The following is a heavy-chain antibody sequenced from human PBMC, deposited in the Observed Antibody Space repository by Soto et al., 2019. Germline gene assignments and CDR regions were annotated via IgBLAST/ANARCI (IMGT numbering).Heavy chain of an antibody. Sequence: SETLSLTCTVSGGSISNRDYYWSWIRQPPGRGLEWIGYIFYSGSTYCNPSLKSRVTISVDTSKNQFSLKLSSVTAADTAVYYCASALTGPPIDYWGQGTLVTVSS. CDR3: ASALTGPPIDY. V-gene: IGHV4-30-4*01. CDR2: IFYSGST. J-gene: IGHJ4*02. CDR1: GGSISNRDYY. D-gene: IGHD1-20*01.